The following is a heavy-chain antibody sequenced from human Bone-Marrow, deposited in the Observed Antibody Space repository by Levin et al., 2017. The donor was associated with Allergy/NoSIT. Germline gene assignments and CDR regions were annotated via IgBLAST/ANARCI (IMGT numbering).Heavy chain of an antibody. J-gene: IGHJ3*02. Sequence: NPGGSLRLSCAASGFTFNSYSMNWVRQAPGKGLEWVSSISSTGNYIYYADSVKGRFTISRDNAKNSLYLQMNSLRAEDTAVYYCARDAVGDIGAFDIWGQGTMVTVSS. CDR1: GFTFNSYS. CDR3: ARDAVGDIGAFDI. CDR2: ISSTGNYI. V-gene: IGHV3-21*01. D-gene: IGHD2-15*01.